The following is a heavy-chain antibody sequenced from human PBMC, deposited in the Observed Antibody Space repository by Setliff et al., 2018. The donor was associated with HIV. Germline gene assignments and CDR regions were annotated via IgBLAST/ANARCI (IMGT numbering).Heavy chain of an antibody. V-gene: IGHV1-69*10. CDR1: GGTFSSYA. J-gene: IGHJ4*02. CDR3: ARDQKGYSYGYFDS. CDR2: IIPILGIA. Sequence: GASVKVSCKASGGTFSSYAISWVRQAPGQGLEWMGGIIPILGIANYAQKFQGRVTITADKSTSTAYVELRSLRSDDTAVYYCARDQKGYSYGYFDSWGQGTLVTVSS. D-gene: IGHD5-18*01.